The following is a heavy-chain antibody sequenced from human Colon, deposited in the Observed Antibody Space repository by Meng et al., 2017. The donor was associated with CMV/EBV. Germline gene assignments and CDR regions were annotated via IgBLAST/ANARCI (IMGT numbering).Heavy chain of an antibody. V-gene: IGHV2-5*01. CDR3: AHSPAYYDFWSGYYLGGWFDP. D-gene: IGHD3-3*01. CDR1: TGGGG. Sequence: TGGGGVGWDREPRGKALEWLALNYWNDDKRYSPTLKSRLTITKDTSKNQVVLTMTNMDPVDTATYYCAHSPAYYDFWSGYYLGGWFDPWGQGTLVTVSS. CDR2: NYWNDDK. J-gene: IGHJ5*02.